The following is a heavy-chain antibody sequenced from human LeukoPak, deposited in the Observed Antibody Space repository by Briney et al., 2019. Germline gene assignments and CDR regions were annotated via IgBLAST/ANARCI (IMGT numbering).Heavy chain of an antibody. CDR2: SYWDDDK. D-gene: IGHD3-10*01. Sequence: SGPTLGKPTQPLTLTCTFSGFSGSTSGGGGGWIRQPPGKALEWLALSYWDDDKRYNPSMKRRDNITQENEKTQVVLTMTNMDPVDTATYYCAHRSRMVPFDYWGRGTLVTVSS. J-gene: IGHJ4*02. V-gene: IGHV2-5*02. CDR3: AHRSRMVPFDY. CDR1: GFSGSTSGGG.